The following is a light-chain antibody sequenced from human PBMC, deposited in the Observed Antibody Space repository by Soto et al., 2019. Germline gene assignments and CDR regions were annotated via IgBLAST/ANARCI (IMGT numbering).Light chain of an antibody. Sequence: QPALTQPASVSGSPGQSITISCTGTSSDVGAYNYVSWYQQHPGKAPKLMIYDVSHRPSGVSHRFSGSKSGNTASLTTSGLQAEDEADYYCGSYTTSSNYVFGTGTKVTVL. CDR3: GSYTTSSNYV. CDR2: DVS. V-gene: IGLV2-14*01. J-gene: IGLJ1*01. CDR1: SSDVGAYNY.